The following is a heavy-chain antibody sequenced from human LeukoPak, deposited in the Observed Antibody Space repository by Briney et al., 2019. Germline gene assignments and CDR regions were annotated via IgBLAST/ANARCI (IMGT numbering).Heavy chain of an antibody. CDR2: ISGSTYYI. CDR1: GFTFSSYA. V-gene: IGHV3-21*01. J-gene: IGHJ4*02. D-gene: IGHD6-19*01. CDR3: ATQWLGGVFFDY. Sequence: KPGGSLRLSCAASGFTFSSYAMSWVRQAPGKGLEWVSSISGSTYYIYYADSVKGRFTISRDNAKNSLYLQMNSLRAEDTAVYYCATQWLGGVFFDYWGQGTLVTVSS.